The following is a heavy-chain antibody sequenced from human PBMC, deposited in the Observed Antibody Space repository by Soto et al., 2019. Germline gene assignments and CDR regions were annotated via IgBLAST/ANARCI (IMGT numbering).Heavy chain of an antibody. J-gene: IGHJ4*02. V-gene: IGHV5-51*01. CDR3: ARPKLYCSGGSCKNYYFDY. CDR2: IYPGDSDT. D-gene: IGHD2-15*01. Sequence: GESLKISCKGSGYSFTSYWIGWVRQMPGKGLGWMGIIYPGDSDTRYGPSFQGQVTISADKSISTAYLQWSSLKASDTAMYYCARPKLYCSGGSCKNYYFDYWGQGTLVTVSS. CDR1: GYSFTSYW.